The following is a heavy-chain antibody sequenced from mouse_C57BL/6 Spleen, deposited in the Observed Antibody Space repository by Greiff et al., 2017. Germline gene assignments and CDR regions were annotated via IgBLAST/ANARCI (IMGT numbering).Heavy chain of an antibody. D-gene: IGHD2-5*01. V-gene: IGHV2-5*01. CDR2: IWRGGST. CDR3: AKDAYSNYPFAY. CDR1: GFSLTSYG. Sequence: VQLQESGPGLVQPSQSLSITCTVSGFSLTSYGVHWVRQSPGKGLEWLGVIWRGGSTDYNAAFISRLSITKDNSKSQVFFKMNSLQADDTAIYYCAKDAYSNYPFAYWGQGTLVTVSA. J-gene: IGHJ3*01.